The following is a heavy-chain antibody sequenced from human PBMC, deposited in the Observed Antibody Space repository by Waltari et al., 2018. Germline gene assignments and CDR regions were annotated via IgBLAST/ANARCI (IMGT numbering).Heavy chain of an antibody. CDR2: INPNSGGT. Sequence: QVQLVQSGAEVKKPGASVKVSCKASGYTLTGHYLNWVRPAPGQGLEWMGWINPNSGGTNYAQKFQGRVTMTRDTSISTAYMELSRLRSDDTAVYYCARGHGSSWYFWFDPWCQGTLVTVSS. V-gene: IGHV1-2*02. D-gene: IGHD6-13*01. J-gene: IGHJ5*02. CDR3: ARGHGSSWYFWFDP. CDR1: GYTLTGHY.